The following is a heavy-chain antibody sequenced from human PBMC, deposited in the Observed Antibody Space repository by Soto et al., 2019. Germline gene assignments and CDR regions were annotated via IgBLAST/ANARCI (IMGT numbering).Heavy chain of an antibody. V-gene: IGHV4-59*01. CDR3: ARGYSSNWFRLDY. CDR1: GGSINSYY. CDR2: VYDSGST. Sequence: NPSETLSLTCTVSGGSINSYYWSWIRQPPGKGLEWIAHVYDSGSTNYNPSLRSRLTMSVDTSKNQFSLNLNSVTAADTAVYFCARGYSSNWFRLDYWGQGIPVTVS. J-gene: IGHJ4*02. D-gene: IGHD6-13*01.